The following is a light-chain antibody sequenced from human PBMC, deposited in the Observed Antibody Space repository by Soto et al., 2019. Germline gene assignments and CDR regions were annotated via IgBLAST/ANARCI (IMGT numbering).Light chain of an antibody. Sequence: EIVLTQSPGTLSLSPGERVTLSCRASQSVGDNYLAWYRQKPGQAPRILIYGASHRATGIPDRFSGSGSGTDFTLTISRLEPEDFGVYYCQHYGSSPPFTFGPGTKVEIK. CDR2: GAS. V-gene: IGKV3-20*01. CDR1: QSVGDNY. J-gene: IGKJ3*01. CDR3: QHYGSSPPFT.